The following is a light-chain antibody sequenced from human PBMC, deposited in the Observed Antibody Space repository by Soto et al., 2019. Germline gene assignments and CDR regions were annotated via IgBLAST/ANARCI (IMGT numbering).Light chain of an antibody. V-gene: IGKV1-5*01. Sequence: IQMTQSPSSLSASVGDRVTITCRASQSISSWLAWYQQKPGKAPKLLISDASSLKSGVPARFSGSGSGTEFTLTISSLQPDDFATYYCQQYNTYSTFGQGTRLEIK. CDR3: QQYNTYST. CDR1: QSISSW. CDR2: DAS. J-gene: IGKJ5*01.